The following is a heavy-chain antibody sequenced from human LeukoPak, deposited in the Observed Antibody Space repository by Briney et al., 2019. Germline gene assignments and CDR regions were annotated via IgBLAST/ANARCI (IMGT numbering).Heavy chain of an antibody. V-gene: IGHV1-18*01. CDR1: GYTFTSYG. CDR2: INPNSGGT. D-gene: IGHD6-19*01. Sequence: ASVKVSCKASGYTFTSYGISWVRQAPGQGLEWMGWINPNSGGTNYAQKLQGRVTMTTDTSTSTAYMELRSLRSDDTAVYYCARDVQQWLVSGGEFDYWGQGTLVTVSS. CDR3: ARDVQQWLVSGGEFDY. J-gene: IGHJ4*02.